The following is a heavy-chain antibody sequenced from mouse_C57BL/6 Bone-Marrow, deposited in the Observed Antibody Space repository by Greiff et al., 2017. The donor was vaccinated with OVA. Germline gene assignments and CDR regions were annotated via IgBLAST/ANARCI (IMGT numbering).Heavy chain of an antibody. CDR1: GYTFTSYT. CDR2: INPSSGYT. J-gene: IGHJ4*01. CDR3: AIYYYYDYDDYAMDY. V-gene: IGHV1-4*01. Sequence: QVQLQQSGAELARPGASVKMSCKASGYTFTSYTMHWVKQRPGQGLEWIGYINPSSGYTKYNQKFKDKATLTADKSSSTAYKQLSSLTSEDSAVYYCAIYYYYDYDDYAMDYWGQGTSVTVSS. D-gene: IGHD2-4*01.